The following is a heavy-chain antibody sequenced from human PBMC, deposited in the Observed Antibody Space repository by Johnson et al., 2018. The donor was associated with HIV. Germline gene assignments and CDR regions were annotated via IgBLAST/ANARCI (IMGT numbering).Heavy chain of an antibody. CDR2: IRYDGSNK. V-gene: IGHV3-30*02. CDR1: GFTFSSYW. CDR3: ATLNGHAFDI. J-gene: IGHJ3*02. Sequence: QVQLVESGGGLVQPGGSLRLSCAASGFTFSSYWMSWVRQAPGKGLEWVAFIRYDGSNKYYADSVKGRFTISRDNSKNTLYLQMNSLRAEDTAVYYCATLNGHAFDIWGQGTMVTVSS.